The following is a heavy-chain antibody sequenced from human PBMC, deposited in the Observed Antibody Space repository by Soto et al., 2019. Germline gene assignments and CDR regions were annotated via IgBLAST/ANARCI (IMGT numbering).Heavy chain of an antibody. CDR2: INPNGGVT. Sequence: QVQLVQSGAEVRKPGASVTVSCRSSGDSFNDYYIHWVRQAPGQGFEWMGWINPNGGVTKYAQKFQGWVSMTRDTSIRPVYMQLSRLRSDDTAVYYCARESGGATATLDYYYFYMDVWGTGNTVTVSS. J-gene: IGHJ6*03. V-gene: IGHV1-2*04. CDR1: GDSFNDYY. CDR3: ARESGGATATLDYYYFYMDV. D-gene: IGHD5-12*01.